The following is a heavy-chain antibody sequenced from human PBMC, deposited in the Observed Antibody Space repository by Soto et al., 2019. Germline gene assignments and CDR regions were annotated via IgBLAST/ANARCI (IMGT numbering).Heavy chain of an antibody. CDR1: GFTFSSYD. Sequence: GGSLRLSCAASGFTFSSYDMHWVRQATGKGLEWVSAIGTAGDTYYPGSVKGRFTISRENAKKSLYLQMNSLRVGDTAVYYCARGLRGCTNGVCYTNYYYYMDVWGKGTTVTVSS. D-gene: IGHD2-8*01. CDR2: IGTAGDT. V-gene: IGHV3-13*01. CDR3: ARGLRGCTNGVCYTNYYYYMDV. J-gene: IGHJ6*03.